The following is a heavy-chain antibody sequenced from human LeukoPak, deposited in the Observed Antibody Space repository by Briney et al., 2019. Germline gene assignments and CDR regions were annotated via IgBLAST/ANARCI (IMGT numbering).Heavy chain of an antibody. D-gene: IGHD5-18*01. CDR2: ISSNGGST. Sequence: GGSLRLSCSASGFTFSSYAMHWVRQAPGKGLEYVSAISSNGGSTYYADSVKGRFTISRDNSKNTLYLQMSSLRAEDTAVYYCVKDGWIQVWLRFDYFDYWGQGTLVTVSS. J-gene: IGHJ4*02. CDR1: GFTFSSYA. CDR3: VKDGWIQVWLRFDYFDY. V-gene: IGHV3-64D*06.